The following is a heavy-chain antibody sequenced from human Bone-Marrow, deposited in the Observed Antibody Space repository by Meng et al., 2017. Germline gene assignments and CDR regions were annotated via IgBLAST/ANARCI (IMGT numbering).Heavy chain of an antibody. D-gene: IGHD6-13*01. CDR2: LHASGST. V-gene: IGHV4-39*07. Sequence: QPQLQGSGPGVVKPSETLSLTCNVSGGSISASSFYWGWIRQAPGKGLEWIGTLHASGSTYYNPSLKSRVTISADTSNSQFSLKLSSVTAADTAVYYCAREWGTLATAADDYWGQGTLVTVSS. CDR1: GGSISASSFY. CDR3: AREWGTLATAADDY. J-gene: IGHJ4*02.